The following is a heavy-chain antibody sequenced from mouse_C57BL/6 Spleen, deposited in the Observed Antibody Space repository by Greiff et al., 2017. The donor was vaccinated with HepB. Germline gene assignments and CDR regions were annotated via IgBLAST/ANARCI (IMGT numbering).Heavy chain of an antibody. V-gene: IGHV1-54*01. CDR1: GYAFTNYL. Sequence: QVQLQQSGAELVRPGTSVKVSCKASGYAFTNYLIEWVKQRPGQGLEWIGVINPGSGGTNYNEKFKGKATLTADKSSSTAYMQLSSLTSEDSAVYFCARITNFDWYFDVWGTGTTVTVSS. CDR2: INPGSGGT. D-gene: IGHD1-1*01. CDR3: ARITNFDWYFDV. J-gene: IGHJ1*03.